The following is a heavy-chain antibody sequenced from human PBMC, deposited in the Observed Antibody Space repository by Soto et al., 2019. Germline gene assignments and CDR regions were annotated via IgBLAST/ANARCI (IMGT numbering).Heavy chain of an antibody. CDR1: GFTFSNAW. V-gene: IGHV3-15*01. J-gene: IGHJ6*02. CDR2: IKSKTDGGTT. D-gene: IGHD4-17*01. Sequence: PGGSLRLSCAASGFTFSNAWMSWVRQAPGKGLEWVGRIKSKTDGGTTDYAAPVKGRFTISRDDSKNTLYLQMNSLKTEDTAVYYCTTGPNVRVETRDYVHNYYYYYGMDVWGQGTTVTVSS. CDR3: TTGPNVRVETRDYVHNYYYYYGMDV.